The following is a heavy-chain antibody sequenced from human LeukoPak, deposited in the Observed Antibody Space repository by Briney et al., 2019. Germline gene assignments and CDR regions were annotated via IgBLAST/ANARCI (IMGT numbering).Heavy chain of an antibody. CDR3: ARGFGQQQLGTGGWDYYYMDV. V-gene: IGHV4-39*07. CDR1: GGSISSSSYY. Sequence: SETLSLTCTVSGGSISSSSYYWGWIRQPPGKGLEWIGSIYYSGSTYYNPSLKSRVTISVDTSKNQFSLKLSSVTAADTAVYYCARGFGQQQLGTGGWDYYYMDVWGKGTTVTVSS. CDR2: IYYSGST. D-gene: IGHD6-13*01. J-gene: IGHJ6*03.